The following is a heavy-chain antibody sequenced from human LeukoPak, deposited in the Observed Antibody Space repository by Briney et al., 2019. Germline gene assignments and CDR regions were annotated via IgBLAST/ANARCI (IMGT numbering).Heavy chain of an antibody. J-gene: IGHJ4*02. D-gene: IGHD1-1*01. CDR1: GFTFSDYD. Sequence: QPGGSLRLSCAASGFTFSDYDMHWVRQATGKGLEWVSAIGTAGDTYYTGSVKGRFTISRENAKNSLYLQMNSLRAGDTAVYYCARVAKERAGGVYYFDYWGQGTLVTVSS. CDR3: ARVAKERAGGVYYFDY. V-gene: IGHV3-13*01. CDR2: IGTAGDT.